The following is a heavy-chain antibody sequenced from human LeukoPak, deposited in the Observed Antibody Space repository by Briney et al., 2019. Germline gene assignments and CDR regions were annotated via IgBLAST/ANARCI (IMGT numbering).Heavy chain of an antibody. CDR3: AKDPYSSGWYATGATNWFDP. CDR2: ISYDGSNK. V-gene: IGHV3-30*18. J-gene: IGHJ5*02. CDR1: GFTFSSYG. D-gene: IGHD6-19*01. Sequence: PGGSLRLSCAASGFTFSSYGMPWVRQAPGKGLEWVAVISYDGSNKYYADSVKGRFTISRDNSKNTLYLRMNSLRAEDTAVYYCAKDPYSSGWYATGATNWFDPWGQGTLVTVSS.